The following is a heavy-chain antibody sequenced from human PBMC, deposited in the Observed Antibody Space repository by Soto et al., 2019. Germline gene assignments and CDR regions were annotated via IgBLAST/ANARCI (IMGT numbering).Heavy chain of an antibody. V-gene: IGHV3-23*01. Sequence: QLLETGGGLVQPGGSLRLSCAASGFTFTNYAMSWVRQAPGKGLEWVAIISGNGGNTFYPESVKGRFTISRDNSENTLSLHMNSLGADDTAVYYCARAATFYCSRTTCYADSWGQGTLLTVSS. J-gene: IGHJ5*01. D-gene: IGHD2-2*01. CDR1: GFTFTNYA. CDR2: ISGNGGNT. CDR3: ARAATFYCSRTTCYADS.